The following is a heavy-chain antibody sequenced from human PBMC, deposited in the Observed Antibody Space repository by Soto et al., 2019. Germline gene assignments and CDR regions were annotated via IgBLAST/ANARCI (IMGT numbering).Heavy chain of an antibody. CDR1: GGTFSSYA. J-gene: IGHJ2*01. CDR2: IIPIFGTV. V-gene: IGHV1-69*12. Sequence: QVQLVQSGAEVKKPGSSVKVSCKASGGTFSSYAISWVRQAPGQGLEWMGGIIPIFGTVNYAQKFQGRATITADESTSTPYMELGSLRSEDTAVYYCARGNHRWLQLWYFDIWGRGTLVTVSS. CDR3: ARGNHRWLQLWYFDI. D-gene: IGHD5-12*01.